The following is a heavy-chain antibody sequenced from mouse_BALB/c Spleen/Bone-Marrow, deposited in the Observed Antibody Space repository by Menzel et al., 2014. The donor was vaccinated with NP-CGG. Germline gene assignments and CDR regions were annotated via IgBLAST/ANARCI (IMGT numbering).Heavy chain of an antibody. CDR2: ISSGGST. CDR3: ARVTDTFYYGSSYWYFDV. CDR1: EFTFSSYA. D-gene: IGHD1-1*01. V-gene: IGHV5-6-5*01. J-gene: IGHJ1*01. Sequence: EVQVVESGGGLVKPGGPLKLSCAASEFTFSSYAMSWVRQTPEKRLEWVASISSGGSTYYPDSVRGRFTISRDNVRNILYLQMSSLRSEDTAMYYCARVTDTFYYGSSYWYFDVWGVGTTVTVSS.